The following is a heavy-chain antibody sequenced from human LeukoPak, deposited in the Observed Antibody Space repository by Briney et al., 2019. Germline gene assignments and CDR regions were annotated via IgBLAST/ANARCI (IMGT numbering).Heavy chain of an antibody. D-gene: IGHD3-3*01. CDR3: ARFRITIFGVVITADAFDI. CDR2: ISAYNGNT. J-gene: IGHJ3*02. V-gene: IGHV1-18*01. Sequence: ASVKVSCKASGYTFTSYGISWVRQAPGQGLEWMGWISAYNGNTNYAQKLQGRVTMTTDTSTSTAYMELRSLRSDDTAVYYCARFRITIFGVVITADAFDIWGQGTMVTASS. CDR1: GYTFTSYG.